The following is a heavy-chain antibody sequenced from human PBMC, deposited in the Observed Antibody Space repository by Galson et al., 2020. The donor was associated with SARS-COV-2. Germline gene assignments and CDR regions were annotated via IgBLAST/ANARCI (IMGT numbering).Heavy chain of an antibody. CDR2: IFPRDSDT. D-gene: IGHD2-8*01. CDR3: ARHGPEDCNKGTCYARSDAFDV. J-gene: IGHJ3*01. Sequence: GESLKISCKASGYTLSSYWIGWVRQMPGKGLEWIGIIFPRDSDTRYSPSFQGQVTISADKSIGTAYLYWSSLKASDTAIYYCARHGPEDCNKGTCYARSDAFDVWGQGTMVTVSS. V-gene: IGHV5-51*01. CDR1: GYTLSSYW.